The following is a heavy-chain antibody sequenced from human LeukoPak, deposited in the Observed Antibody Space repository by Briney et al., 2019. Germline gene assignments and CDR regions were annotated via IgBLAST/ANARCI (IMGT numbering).Heavy chain of an antibody. Sequence: GESLKISCKGSGYTFTSHWIGWVRQMPGKGLEWMGIIYVGDSETRYNPSFKGHVTISADKSTSTAYLQWSSLKAVDSAMYYCARHRNPYESSGFRYYFDYWGQGTLVTVSS. CDR3: ARHRNPYESSGFRYYFDY. V-gene: IGHV5-51*01. CDR1: GYTFTSHW. CDR2: IYVGDSET. D-gene: IGHD3-22*01. J-gene: IGHJ4*02.